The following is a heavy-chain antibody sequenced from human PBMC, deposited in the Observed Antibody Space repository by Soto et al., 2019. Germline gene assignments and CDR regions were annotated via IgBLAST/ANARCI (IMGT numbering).Heavy chain of an antibody. CDR2: INHSGST. CDR1: GGSFSGYY. CDR3: ARGRFVYSWFDP. J-gene: IGHJ5*02. V-gene: IGHV4-34*01. D-gene: IGHD2-15*01. Sequence: QVQLQQWGAGLLKPSETLSLTCAVYGGSFSGYYWSWIRQPPGKGLEWIGEINHSGSTNYNPSLKSRVTISVDTSKNQFSLKLRSVTAADTAVYYCARGRFVYSWFDPWGQGTLVTVSS.